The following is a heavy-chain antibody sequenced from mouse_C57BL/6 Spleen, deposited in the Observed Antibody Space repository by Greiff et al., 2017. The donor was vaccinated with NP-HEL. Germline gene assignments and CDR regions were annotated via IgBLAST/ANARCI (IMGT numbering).Heavy chain of an antibody. CDR2: ISSGSSTI. D-gene: IGHD3-3*01. Sequence: EVMLVESGGGLVKPGGSLKLSCAASGFTFSDYGMHWVRQAPEKGLEWVAYISSGSSTIYYADTVKGRFTIFRDNAKNTLFLQMTSLRSEDTAMYYCARGDEDYFDYWGQGTTLTVSS. V-gene: IGHV5-17*01. CDR1: GFTFSDYG. CDR3: ARGDEDYFDY. J-gene: IGHJ2*01.